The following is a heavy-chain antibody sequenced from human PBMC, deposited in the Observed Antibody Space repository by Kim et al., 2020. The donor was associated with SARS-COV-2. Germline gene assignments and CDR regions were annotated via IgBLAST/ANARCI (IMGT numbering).Heavy chain of an antibody. CDR3: ASKDGYNYGWCY. Sequence: SETLSLTCTVSGGSISSSSYYWGWIRQPPGKGLEWIGSIYYSGSTYYNPSLKSRVTISVDTSKNQFSLKLSSVTAADTAVYYCASKDGYNYGWCYWGQGTLVTVSS. CDR2: IYYSGST. V-gene: IGHV4-39*01. CDR1: GGSISSSSYY. J-gene: IGHJ4*02. D-gene: IGHD5-12*01.